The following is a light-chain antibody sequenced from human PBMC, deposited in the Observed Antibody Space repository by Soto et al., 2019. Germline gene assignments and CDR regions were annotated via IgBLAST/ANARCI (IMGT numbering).Light chain of an antibody. CDR2: DVN. CDR3: AAWDDSLNGVV. J-gene: IGLJ2*01. CDR1: SSDVGSYNY. Sequence: QSVLTQPRSVSGSPGQSITISCTGSSSDVGSYNYVSWYQQHPGQAPKFMIYDVNKRPSGVPDRFSGSKSGTSASLAISGLQSDDEADYYCAAWDDSLNGVVFGGGTKVTVL. V-gene: IGLV2-11*01.